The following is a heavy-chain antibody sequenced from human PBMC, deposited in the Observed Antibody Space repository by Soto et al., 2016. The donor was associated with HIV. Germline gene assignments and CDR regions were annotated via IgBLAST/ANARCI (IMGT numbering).Heavy chain of an antibody. J-gene: IGHJ2*01. D-gene: IGHD4-17*01. CDR2: IYHSGRT. CDR1: GGSISSSNW. V-gene: IGHV4-4*02. CDR3: ARAGGATRDWYFDR. Sequence: QVQLQESGPGLVKPSGTLSLTCAVSGGSISSSNWWSWVRQPPGKGLEWIGEIYHSGRTNYNPSLESRVTISVDKSKNQFSLKLSSVTAADTAVYYCARAGGATRDWYFDRLGPDTLVTVSS.